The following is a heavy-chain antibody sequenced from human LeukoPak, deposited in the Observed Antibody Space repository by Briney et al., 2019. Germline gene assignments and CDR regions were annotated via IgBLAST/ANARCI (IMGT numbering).Heavy chain of an antibody. CDR1: GGTFSSYA. J-gene: IGHJ3*02. CDR3: AHSSSWYSSRGAFDI. Sequence: SVKVSCKASGGTFSSYAISWVRQAPGQGLEWMGGIIPIFGTANYAQKFQGRVTITADESTSTAYMELSSLRSEDTAVYYCAHSSSWYSSRGAFDIWGQGTMVTVSS. CDR2: IIPIFGTA. V-gene: IGHV1-69*01. D-gene: IGHD6-13*01.